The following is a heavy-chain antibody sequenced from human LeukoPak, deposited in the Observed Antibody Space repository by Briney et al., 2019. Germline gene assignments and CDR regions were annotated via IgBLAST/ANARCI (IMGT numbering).Heavy chain of an antibody. V-gene: IGHV1-46*01. J-gene: IGHJ3*02. Sequence: ASVKVSCKASGGTLSSYAISWVRQAPGQGLDWMGIINPSGGSTSYAQKFQGRVTMTRDTSTSTVYMELSSLRSEDTAVYYCARKVDPRAFDIWGQGTMVIVSS. D-gene: IGHD3-9*01. CDR2: INPSGGST. CDR3: ARKVDPRAFDI. CDR1: GGTLSSYA.